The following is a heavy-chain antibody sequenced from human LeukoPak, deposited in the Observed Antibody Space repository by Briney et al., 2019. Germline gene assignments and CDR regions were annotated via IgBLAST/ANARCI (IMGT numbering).Heavy chain of an antibody. J-gene: IGHJ4*02. CDR2: ISSNGGST. D-gene: IGHD3-22*01. CDR3: ARWDSSGYYFDY. Sequence: PGGSLRLSCAASGFTFSSYAMHWVRQAPGKGLEYVSAISSNGGSTYYANSVKGRFTISRDNSKNTLYLQMGSLRAEDMAVYYCARWDSSGYYFDYWGQGTLVTVSS. CDR1: GFTFSSYA. V-gene: IGHV3-64*01.